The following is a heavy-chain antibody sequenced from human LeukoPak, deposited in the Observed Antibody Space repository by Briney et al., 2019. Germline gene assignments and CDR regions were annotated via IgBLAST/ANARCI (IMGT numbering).Heavy chain of an antibody. CDR3: ARDKSGPNRRQFAAFDI. CDR2: ISSSSSYI. Sequence: GGSLRLSCAASGFTFSSYWMHWVRQAPGKGLGWVSSISSSSSYIYYADSVKGRFTISRDNVKNSLYLQMNSLRAEDTAVYYCARDKSGPNRRQFAAFDIWGQGTMVTVSS. J-gene: IGHJ3*02. CDR1: GFTFSSYW. V-gene: IGHV3-21*01. D-gene: IGHD3-10*01.